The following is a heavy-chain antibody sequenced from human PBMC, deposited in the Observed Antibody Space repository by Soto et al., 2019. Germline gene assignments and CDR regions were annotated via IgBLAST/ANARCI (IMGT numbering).Heavy chain of an antibody. CDR3: ARTMLLGWFDP. Sequence: QLQLQESGSGLVKPSQTLSLTCAVSGGSISSDTYSRSWIRQPPGKGLEWVGYIHHSGNTYFNPSLKSRVTISVDRSENQLSLKLTSVTAADTAVYYCARTMLLGWFDPWGQGTLVTVSS. V-gene: IGHV4-30-2*01. CDR1: GGSISSDTYS. J-gene: IGHJ5*02. D-gene: IGHD2-15*01. CDR2: IHHSGNT.